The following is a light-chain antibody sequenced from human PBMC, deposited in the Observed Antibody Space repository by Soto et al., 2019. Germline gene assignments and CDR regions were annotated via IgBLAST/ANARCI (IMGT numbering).Light chain of an antibody. CDR2: GAS. Sequence: EIVMTQSPAPLSVSPGEIATLSCRASPSVSSNLAWYQQKPGQAPRLLIYGASTRATGIPARFSGSGSGTEFTLTISSLQSEDFAVYYCQQYNNWPPYTFGQGTKLEIK. CDR3: QQYNNWPPYT. J-gene: IGKJ2*01. V-gene: IGKV3-15*01. CDR1: PSVSSN.